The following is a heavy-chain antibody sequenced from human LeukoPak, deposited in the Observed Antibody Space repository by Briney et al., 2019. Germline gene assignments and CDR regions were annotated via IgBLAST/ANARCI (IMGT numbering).Heavy chain of an antibody. CDR1: GGSISSSSYY. V-gene: IGHV4-39*07. CDR3: ARGGGDPSSYYFDY. D-gene: IGHD6-6*01. CDR2: IYYSGST. J-gene: IGHJ4*02. Sequence: PSETLSLTCTVSGGSISSSSYYWGWIRQPPGKGLEWIGSIYYSGSTYYNPSLKSRVTISVDTSKNQFSLKLSSVTAADTAVYYCARGGGDPSSYYFDYWGQGPLVTVSS.